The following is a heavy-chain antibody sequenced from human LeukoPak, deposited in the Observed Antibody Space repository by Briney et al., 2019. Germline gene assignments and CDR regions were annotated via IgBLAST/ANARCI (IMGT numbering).Heavy chain of an antibody. CDR2: IIPIFGTA. V-gene: IGHV1-69*06. Sequence: GASVKVSCKASGGTFSSYAISWVRQAPGQGLEWMGGIIPIFGTANYAQKFQGRVTMTEDTSTDTAYMELSSLRSEDTAVYHCATDRVLPTLLNYWGQGTLVTVSS. J-gene: IGHJ4*02. D-gene: IGHD2/OR15-2a*01. CDR1: GGTFSSYA. CDR3: ATDRVLPTLLNY.